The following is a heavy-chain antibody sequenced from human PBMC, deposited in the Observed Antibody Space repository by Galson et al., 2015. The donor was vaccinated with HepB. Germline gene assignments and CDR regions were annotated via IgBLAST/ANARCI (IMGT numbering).Heavy chain of an antibody. D-gene: IGHD2-15*01. J-gene: IGHJ4*02. CDR2: IKQDGSEK. Sequence: SLRLSCAASGFTFSSYWMSWVRQAPGKGLEWVANIKQDGSEKYYVDSVKGRFTISRDNAKNSLYLQMNSLRAEDTAVYYCARAGQDEGPRRGPPRLYYFDYWGQGTLVTVSS. CDR1: GFTFSSYW. CDR3: ARAGQDEGPRRGPPRLYYFDY. V-gene: IGHV3-7*01.